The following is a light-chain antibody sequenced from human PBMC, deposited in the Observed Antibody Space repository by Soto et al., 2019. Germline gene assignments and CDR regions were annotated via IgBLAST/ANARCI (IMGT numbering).Light chain of an antibody. CDR1: SSNIGAGYE. Sequence: QSVLTQPPSVSEAPGQRVTISCTGSSSNIGAGYEAHWYQQVPGTAPKLLIYENNNRPSGVPDRFSGSKSGTSASLAITGLQAEDEAEYSCQSYDSSVSGYVFGTGTKLTVL. V-gene: IGLV1-40*01. CDR2: ENN. J-gene: IGLJ1*01. CDR3: QSYDSSVSGYV.